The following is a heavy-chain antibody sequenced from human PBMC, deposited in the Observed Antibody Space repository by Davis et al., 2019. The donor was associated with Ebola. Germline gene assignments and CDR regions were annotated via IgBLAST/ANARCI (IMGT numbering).Heavy chain of an antibody. Sequence: ASVKVSCKDSGYIFTNYGVNWLRQAPGQGLEWMGWISVIDGNTYYGQKFRGRVTMTADTSTSTIYMELTSLTSDDTAIYYCVRHYDTINWSDPWGQGTLVTVSS. CDR2: ISVIDGNT. J-gene: IGHJ5*02. CDR3: VRHYDTINWSDP. D-gene: IGHD3-9*01. CDR1: GYIFTNYG. V-gene: IGHV1-18*01.